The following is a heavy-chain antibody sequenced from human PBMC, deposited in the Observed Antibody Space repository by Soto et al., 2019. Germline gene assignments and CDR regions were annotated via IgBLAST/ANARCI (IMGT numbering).Heavy chain of an antibody. V-gene: IGHV1-69*02. Sequence: GASVKVSCESCGGTVCSYTISVVLQAPGQGLEWMGRIIPILGIANYAQKFQGRVTITADKSTSTAYMELSSLRSEDTAVYYCARGLASDYYPPGDYWGQGTLVTVSS. CDR1: GGTVCSYT. CDR3: ARGLASDYYPPGDY. J-gene: IGHJ4*02. CDR2: IIPILGIA. D-gene: IGHD3-3*01.